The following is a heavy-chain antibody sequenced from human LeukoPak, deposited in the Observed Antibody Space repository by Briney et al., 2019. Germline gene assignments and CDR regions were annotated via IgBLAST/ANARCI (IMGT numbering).Heavy chain of an antibody. Sequence: GGSLRLSCVGSGFTFSISEMNWVRRAPGKGLEWVSYISSSGSPIYYADSVKGRFTISRDNAKNSLYLQMNSLRAEDTAVYYCARVTIATGYWGQGTLVTVSS. D-gene: IGHD1-26*01. CDR3: ARVTIATGY. CDR1: GFTFSISE. CDR2: ISSSGSPI. J-gene: IGHJ4*02. V-gene: IGHV3-48*03.